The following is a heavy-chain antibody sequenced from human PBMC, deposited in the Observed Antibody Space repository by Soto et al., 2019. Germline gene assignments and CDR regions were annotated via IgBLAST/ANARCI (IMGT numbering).Heavy chain of an antibody. CDR1: GGSFSGYY. D-gene: IGHD2-2*01. V-gene: IGHV4-34*01. CDR3: ARGRGTVVPAAMPWYFDY. Sequence: QVQLQQWGAGLLKPSETLSLTCAVYGGSFSGYYWSWIRQPPGKGLEWIGEINHSGSTNYNPSLKRRVTRSVDTSKNQFSLKLSSVTAADTAVYYCARGRGTVVPAAMPWYFDYWGQGTLVTVSS. CDR2: INHSGST. J-gene: IGHJ4*02.